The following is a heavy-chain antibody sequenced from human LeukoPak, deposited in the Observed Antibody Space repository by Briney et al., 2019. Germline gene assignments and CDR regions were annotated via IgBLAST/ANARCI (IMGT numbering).Heavy chain of an antibody. CDR2: ISSSSSYI. CDR3: ARDSTMVRGVFDY. CDR1: GFTFSSYS. D-gene: IGHD3-10*01. J-gene: IGHJ4*02. Sequence: GGSLRLSCAASGFTFSSYSMNWVRQAPGKGLEWVSSISSSSSYINYADSVKGRFTISRDNAKNSLYLQMNSLRAEDTAVYYCARDSTMVRGVFDYWGQGTLVTVSS. V-gene: IGHV3-21*01.